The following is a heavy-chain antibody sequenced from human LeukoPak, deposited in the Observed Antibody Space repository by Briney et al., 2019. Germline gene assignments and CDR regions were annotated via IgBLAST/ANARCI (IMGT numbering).Heavy chain of an antibody. V-gene: IGHV1-2*02. CDR2: INPNSGGT. CDR3: ARGAASGYSYGDRNNWFDP. Sequence: GASVKVSCKASGYTFTGYYMHWVRQAPGQGPEWMGWINPNSGGTNYAQKFQGRVTMTRDTSISTAYMELSRLRSDDTAVYYCARGAASGYSYGDRNNWFDPWGQGTLVTVSS. D-gene: IGHD5-18*01. J-gene: IGHJ5*02. CDR1: GYTFTGYY.